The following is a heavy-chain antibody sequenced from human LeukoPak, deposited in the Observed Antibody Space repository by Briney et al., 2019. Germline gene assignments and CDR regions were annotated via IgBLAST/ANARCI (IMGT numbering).Heavy chain of an antibody. D-gene: IGHD3-22*01. Sequence: SETLSLTRAVSGGSISSTSYYWAWIRQPPGKGLEWIGTIYYSGSTYHNPSLKSRVTLSVDTSRNQFSLRLSSVDAADTAVYYCAKAGARYFDSSGLYAFDFWGQGTTVTVSS. J-gene: IGHJ3*01. CDR2: IYYSGST. V-gene: IGHV4-39*01. CDR3: AKAGARYFDSSGLYAFDF. CDR1: GGSISSTSYY.